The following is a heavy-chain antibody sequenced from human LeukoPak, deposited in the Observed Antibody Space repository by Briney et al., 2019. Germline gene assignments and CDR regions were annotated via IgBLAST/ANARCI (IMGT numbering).Heavy chain of an antibody. V-gene: IGHV1-2*02. CDR2: IDPNSGGT. Sequence: ASVKVSCKASGYTFTGYYMHWVRQAPGQGLEWMGWIDPNSGGTNYAQKFQGRVTMTRDTSISTAYMELSRLRSDDTAVYYCARGTGWELLRAFDIWGQGTMVTVSS. CDR3: ARGTGWELLRAFDI. D-gene: IGHD1-26*01. J-gene: IGHJ3*02. CDR1: GYTFTGYY.